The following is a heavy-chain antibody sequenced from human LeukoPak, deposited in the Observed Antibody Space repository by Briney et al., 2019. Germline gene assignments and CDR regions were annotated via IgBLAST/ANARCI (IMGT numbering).Heavy chain of an antibody. Sequence: PGGSLRLSCAASGFTFSSYGMHWVRQAPGKGLEWVAVIWYDGSNKYYADSVKGRFTISRDNSKSTLFLQMSSLRPEDTAVYYCARENVATSFDYWGQGTLVTVSS. V-gene: IGHV3-33*01. CDR3: ARENVATSFDY. J-gene: IGHJ4*02. CDR1: GFTFSSYG. CDR2: IWYDGSNK. D-gene: IGHD5-12*01.